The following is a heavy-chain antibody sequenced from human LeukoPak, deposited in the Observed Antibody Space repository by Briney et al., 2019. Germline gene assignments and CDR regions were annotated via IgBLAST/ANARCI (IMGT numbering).Heavy chain of an antibody. D-gene: IGHD5-24*01. CDR3: AKDNRRDGYPRLDY. V-gene: IGHV3-33*06. Sequence: PGGSLRLSCAASGFTFSSYGMHLVRQAPGKGLEWVAVIWYDGSNKYYADSVKGRFTISRDNSKNTLYLQMNSLRAEDTAVYYCAKDNRRDGYPRLDYWGQGTLVTVSS. CDR2: IWYDGSNK. J-gene: IGHJ4*02. CDR1: GFTFSSYG.